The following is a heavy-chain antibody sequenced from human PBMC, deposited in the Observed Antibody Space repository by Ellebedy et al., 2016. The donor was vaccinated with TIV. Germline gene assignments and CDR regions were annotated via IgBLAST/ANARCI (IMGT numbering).Heavy chain of an antibody. Sequence: GGSLRLSCAASGFTFSSYAMSWVRQAPGKGLEWVSLISGSGGDTYYADSVKGRFTISRDNSKNTLYLQMNSLRAEDTAFYYCAREVAAAVVTHFDYWGQGTLVTVSS. CDR2: ISGSGGDT. J-gene: IGHJ4*02. V-gene: IGHV3-23*01. D-gene: IGHD6-13*01. CDR1: GFTFSSYA. CDR3: AREVAAAVVTHFDY.